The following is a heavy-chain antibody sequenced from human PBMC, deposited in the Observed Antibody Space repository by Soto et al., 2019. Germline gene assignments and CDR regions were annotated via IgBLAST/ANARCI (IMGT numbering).Heavy chain of an antibody. J-gene: IGHJ6*03. D-gene: IGHD6-13*01. Sequence: GGSLRLSCAASGFTFSSYWMHWVRQAPGKGLVWVSRINSDGSSTSYADSVKGRFTISRDNAKNTLYLQMNSLRAEDTAVYYCARTPRHSSSWYEVYSYYYYMDVWGKGTTVTVSS. CDR3: ARTPRHSSSWYEVYSYYYYMDV. CDR2: INSDGSST. V-gene: IGHV3-74*01. CDR1: GFTFSSYW.